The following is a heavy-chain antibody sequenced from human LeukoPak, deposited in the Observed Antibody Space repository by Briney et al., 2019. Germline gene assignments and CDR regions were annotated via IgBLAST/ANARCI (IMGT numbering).Heavy chain of an antibody. J-gene: IGHJ5*02. CDR3: ASRAVVSLIS. D-gene: IGHD3-22*01. CDR1: GYTFTSYY. Sequence: VASVKVSCKASGYTFTSYYIHWVRQAPGQGLEWLGWINPNSGGTKYAQKFQGRVTMTRDTSISTAYMELSRLRSDDTAVYYCASRAVVSLISWGQGTLVTVSS. CDR2: INPNSGGT. V-gene: IGHV1-2*02.